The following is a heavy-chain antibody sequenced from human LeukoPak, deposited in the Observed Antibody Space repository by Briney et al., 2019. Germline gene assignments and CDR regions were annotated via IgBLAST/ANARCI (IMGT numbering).Heavy chain of an antibody. V-gene: IGHV1-18*01. CDR1: GYTFTSYG. J-gene: IGHJ6*03. CDR3: ARVLHPSSGYDYYYYHYMDV. D-gene: IGHD5-12*01. Sequence: ASVKVSCKASGYTFTSYGISWVRQAPGQGLEWMGWISAYNGNTNYAQKLQGRVTMTTDTSTSTAYMELRSLRSDDTAVYYCARVLHPSSGYDYYYYHYMDVWGKGTTVTISS. CDR2: ISAYNGNT.